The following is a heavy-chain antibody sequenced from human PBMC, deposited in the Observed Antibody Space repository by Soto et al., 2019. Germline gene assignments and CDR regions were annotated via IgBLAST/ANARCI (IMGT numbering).Heavy chain of an antibody. CDR2: IYNSGST. Sequence: SETLSLTCTVSGGSISSGGYYWSWIRQHPGKGLEWIGYIYNSGSTYYNPSLKSRVTISVDTSKNQFSLKLSSVTAADTAVYYCARDRAYYDSSGRDIDYYYGMDVWGQGTTVTVSS. V-gene: IGHV4-31*03. J-gene: IGHJ6*02. CDR3: ARDRAYYDSSGRDIDYYYGMDV. D-gene: IGHD3-22*01. CDR1: GGSISSGGYY.